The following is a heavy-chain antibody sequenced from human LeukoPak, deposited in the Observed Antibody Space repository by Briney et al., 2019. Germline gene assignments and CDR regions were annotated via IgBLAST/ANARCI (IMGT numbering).Heavy chain of an antibody. J-gene: IGHJ4*02. D-gene: IGHD6-19*01. Sequence: PGGSLRLSCAASGFTFSSYSMSWVRQAPGEGLEWVSFISSSSSYIYYADSMKGRFIISRDDAKNSLYLQMNSLRADDTAVYYCARGVDPSSGWYRWDYWGQGTLVTVSS. V-gene: IGHV3-21*01. CDR1: GFTFSSYS. CDR2: ISSSSSYI. CDR3: ARGVDPSSGWYRWDY.